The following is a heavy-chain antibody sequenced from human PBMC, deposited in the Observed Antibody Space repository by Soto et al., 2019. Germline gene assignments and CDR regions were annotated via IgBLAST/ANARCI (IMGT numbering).Heavy chain of an antibody. CDR2: NYYSGIT. V-gene: IGHV4-31*03. CDR3: ARCDLESSSRRFYSLPFDY. D-gene: IGHD6-13*01. J-gene: IGHJ4*02. Sequence: PSETLSLTCTVSGGSISSGGYYWTWIRQHPGKGLEWIGYNYYSGITYYNPSLKSRVTISLDTSKNQFSLKLSSVTAADTAVYYCARCDLESSSRRFYSLPFDYWGQGTLVTVYS. CDR1: GGSISSGGYY.